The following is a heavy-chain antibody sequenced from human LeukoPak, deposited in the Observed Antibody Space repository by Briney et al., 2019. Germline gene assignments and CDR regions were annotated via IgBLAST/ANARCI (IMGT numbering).Heavy chain of an antibody. D-gene: IGHD3-22*01. CDR1: GFTFSSYG. CDR3: ARDGVLSYYYDSSGYSDY. CDR2: IWYDGSNK. V-gene: IGHV3-33*08. Sequence: QAGGSLRLSCAASGFTFSSYGMHWVRQAPGKGLEWVAVIWYDGSNKYYADSVKGRFTISRDNSKNTLYLQMNSLRAEDTAVYYCARDGVLSYYYDSSGYSDYWGQGTLVTVSS. J-gene: IGHJ4*02.